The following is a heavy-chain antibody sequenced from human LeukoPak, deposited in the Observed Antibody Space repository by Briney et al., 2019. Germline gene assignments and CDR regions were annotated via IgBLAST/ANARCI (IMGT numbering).Heavy chain of an antibody. CDR3: ARERNGYPFDY. V-gene: IGHV1-18*01. CDR1: GYAFTSYG. Sequence: ASVKVSCKASGYAFTSYGISWVRQAPGQGLEWMGWISPHNGNTKYAQKLQGRVTMTTDTSTSTVYMELSSLRSEDTAVYYCARERNGYPFDYWGQGTLVTVSS. CDR2: ISPHNGNT. D-gene: IGHD3-16*02. J-gene: IGHJ4*02.